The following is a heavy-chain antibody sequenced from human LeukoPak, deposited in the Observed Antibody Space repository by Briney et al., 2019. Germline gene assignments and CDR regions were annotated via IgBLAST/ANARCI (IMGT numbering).Heavy chain of an antibody. CDR2: IRYDGSNK. V-gene: IGHV3-30*02. J-gene: IGHJ6*03. CDR3: AKDHYYGSGSYYNDNYMDV. D-gene: IGHD3-10*01. Sequence: GGSLRLSCAASGFTFSSYGMDWVRQAPGKGLEWVAFIRYDGSNKYDADSVKGRFTISRDNSKNTLYLQMNSLRVEDTAVYYCAKDHYYGSGSYYNDNYMDVWGKGTTVTISS. CDR1: GFTFSSYG.